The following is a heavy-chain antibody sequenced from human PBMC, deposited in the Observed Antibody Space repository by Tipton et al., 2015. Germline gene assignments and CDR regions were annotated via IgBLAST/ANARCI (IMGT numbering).Heavy chain of an antibody. D-gene: IGHD4-17*01. J-gene: IGHJ4*02. CDR3: AKVFSLYGDYAAVDY. Sequence: ALRLSCAASGFTFTNYAMAWVRQAPGKGLEWVSTISGFDGSTYYTDSVKGRFTISRGNSKNTLYLQMNNLRAEDTALYYCAKVFSLYGDYAAVDYWGQGTLVTVSS. CDR1: GFTFTNYA. CDR2: ISGFDGST. V-gene: IGHV3-23*01.